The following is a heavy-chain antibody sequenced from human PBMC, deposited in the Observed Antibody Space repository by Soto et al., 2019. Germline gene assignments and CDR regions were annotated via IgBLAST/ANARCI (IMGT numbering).Heavy chain of an antibody. CDR1: GYTFTNYN. Sequence: ASVKVSCKASGYTFTNYNMHWVRQAPGQRLEWMGWINSGNGNTKYSQKFQGRVTITRDASTSTAYMELSSLRPEDTAVYYCARYSGSYPFDYWGPGTLVTVSS. CDR2: INSGNGNT. CDR3: ARYSGSYPFDY. V-gene: IGHV1-3*01. D-gene: IGHD1-26*01. J-gene: IGHJ4*02.